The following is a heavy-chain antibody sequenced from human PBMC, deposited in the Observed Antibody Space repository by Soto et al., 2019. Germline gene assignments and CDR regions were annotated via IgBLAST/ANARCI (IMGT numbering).Heavy chain of an antibody. CDR1: GFTFSSYS. CDR3: ARGAARPIDY. V-gene: IGHV3-48*01. D-gene: IGHD6-6*01. J-gene: IGHJ4*02. Sequence: GGSLRLSCAASGFTFSSYSMNWVRQAPGKGLEWVSYISSSSSTIYYADSVKGRFTISRDNAKNSLYLQMNSLRAEDTAVYYCARGAARPIDYWGQGTLVTVSS. CDR2: ISSSSSTI.